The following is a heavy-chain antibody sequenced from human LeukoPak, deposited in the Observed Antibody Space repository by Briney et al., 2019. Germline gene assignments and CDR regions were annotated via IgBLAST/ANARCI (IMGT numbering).Heavy chain of an antibody. CDR2: IYYSGST. V-gene: IGHV4-59*01. CDR3: ARGPPYYDILTGYYNDYMDV. J-gene: IGHJ6*03. Sequence: KPSETLSLTCTVSGGSISSYYWSWIRQPPGKGLEWIGYIYYSGSTNYNPSLKSRVTISVDTSKNQFSLKLSSVTAADTAVYYCARGPPYYDILTGYYNDYMDVWGKGTTVTISS. CDR1: GGSISSYY. D-gene: IGHD3-9*01.